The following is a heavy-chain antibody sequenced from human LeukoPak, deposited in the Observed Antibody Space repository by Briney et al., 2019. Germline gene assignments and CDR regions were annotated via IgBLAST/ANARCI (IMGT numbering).Heavy chain of an antibody. V-gene: IGHV3-13*01. D-gene: IGHD3-10*01. CDR2: IGTASDT. CDR3: ARGRYHGSGSYSYFHY. Sequence: GESLKISCAAFGFTFSSYDMNWVRQGPGKGLEWVSGIGTASDTDYPDSVKGRFTISRENAKNTLYLQMNSLKAGDTAVYYCARGRYHGSGSYSYFHYWGQGTQVTVSS. J-gene: IGHJ4*02. CDR1: GFTFSSYD.